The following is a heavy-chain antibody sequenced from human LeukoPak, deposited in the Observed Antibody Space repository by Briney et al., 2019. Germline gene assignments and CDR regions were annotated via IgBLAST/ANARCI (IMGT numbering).Heavy chain of an antibody. D-gene: IGHD2-21*02. CDR2: IREDGRKA. Sequence: XAPGKGPXWVANIREDGRKAYYVGSVMGRFTISRDNVKNSVYLQMNYLRAEDTAVYYCARDQVGGHYQFWGQGALVAVSS. V-gene: IGHV3-7*01. J-gene: IGHJ4*02. CDR3: ARDQVGGHYQF.